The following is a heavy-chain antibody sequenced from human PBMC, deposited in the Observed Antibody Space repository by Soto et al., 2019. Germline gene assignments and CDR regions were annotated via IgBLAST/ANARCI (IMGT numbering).Heavy chain of an antibody. V-gene: IGHV3-30*18. D-gene: IGHD3-9*01. Sequence: VGSLRLSCAASGFTFSSYGMHWVRQAPGKGLEWVAVISYDGSNKYYADSVKGRFTISRVNSKNTLYLQMNSLRAEDTAVYYCAKPILRYFDWLVPSAHAFDIWGQGTMVTVSS. CDR1: GFTFSSYG. J-gene: IGHJ3*02. CDR3: AKPILRYFDWLVPSAHAFDI. CDR2: ISYDGSNK.